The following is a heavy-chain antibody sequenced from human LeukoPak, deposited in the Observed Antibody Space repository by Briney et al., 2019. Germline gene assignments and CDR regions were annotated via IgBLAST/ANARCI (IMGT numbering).Heavy chain of an antibody. CDR3: ASQGGFGESWGYFDY. D-gene: IGHD3-10*01. V-gene: IGHV2-5*02. CDR1: GFSLSTSGVG. Sequence: ESGPTLVNPTQTLTLTCTFSGFSLSTSGVGVGWIRQPPGKALEWLALIYWDDDKRYSPSLKSRLTITKDTSKNQVVLTMTNIDPVDTATYYCASQGGFGESWGYFDYWGQGTLVTVSS. CDR2: IYWDDDK. J-gene: IGHJ4*02.